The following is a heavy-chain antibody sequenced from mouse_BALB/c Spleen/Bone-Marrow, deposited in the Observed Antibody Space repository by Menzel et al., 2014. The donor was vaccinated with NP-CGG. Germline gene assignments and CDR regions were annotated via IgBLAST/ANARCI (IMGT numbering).Heavy chain of an antibody. J-gene: IGHJ1*01. CDR2: IRNKANGYTT. CDR1: GFTFTDYY. Sequence: EVKVVESGGGSVQPGGSLRLSCATSGFTFTDYYMSWVRQPPGKALEWLGFIRNKANGYTTEYSASVKGRFTIPRDNSQRILYLQMNTLRAEDSATYYCARDENVGIYWYFDVWGAGTTVIVSS. V-gene: IGHV7-3*02. CDR3: ARDENVGIYWYFDV.